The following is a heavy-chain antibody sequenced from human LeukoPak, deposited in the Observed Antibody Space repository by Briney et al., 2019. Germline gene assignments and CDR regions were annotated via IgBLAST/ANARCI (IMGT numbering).Heavy chain of an antibody. V-gene: IGHV3-53*01. J-gene: IGHJ4*02. CDR2: IYSGGTT. CDR3: AGDSSSGYYTFDY. CDR1: GFTVSSNY. Sequence: PGGSLRLSCAASGFTVSSNYMSWVRQAPGKGLEWVSIIYSGGTTYYADSVKGRFTISRDTSKNTLYLQMNSLRAEDTAVYYCAGDSSSGYYTFDYWGQGTLVTVSS. D-gene: IGHD3-22*01.